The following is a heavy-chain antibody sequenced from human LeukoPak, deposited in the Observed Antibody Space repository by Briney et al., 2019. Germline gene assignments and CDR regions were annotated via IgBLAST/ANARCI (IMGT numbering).Heavy chain of an antibody. J-gene: IGHJ5*02. D-gene: IGHD6-19*01. CDR2: ISAYNGNT. Sequence: ASVKVSCKASGYTFTSYGISWVRQAPGRGLEWMGWISAYNGNTNYAQKLQGRVTMTTDTSTSTAYMELRSLRSDDTAVYYCARGGAVAGTRKNWFDPWGQGTLVTVSS. CDR3: ARGGAVAGTRKNWFDP. CDR1: GYTFTSYG. V-gene: IGHV1-18*01.